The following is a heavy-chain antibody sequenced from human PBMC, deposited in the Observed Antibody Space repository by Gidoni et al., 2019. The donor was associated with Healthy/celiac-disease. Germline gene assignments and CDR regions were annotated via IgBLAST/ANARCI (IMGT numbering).Heavy chain of an antibody. J-gene: IGHJ4*02. D-gene: IGHD3-3*01. Sequence: EVQLVESGGGLVQPGGSLRLSCAASGFTFSSYWMSWVRQAPGKGLEWVANIKQDGSEKYYVDSVKGRFTISRDNAKNSLYLQMNSLRAEDTAVYYCARGTSYYDFWSGYYLDYWGQGTLVTVSS. CDR1: GFTFSSYW. CDR2: IKQDGSEK. CDR3: ARGTSYYDFWSGYYLDY. V-gene: IGHV3-7*03.